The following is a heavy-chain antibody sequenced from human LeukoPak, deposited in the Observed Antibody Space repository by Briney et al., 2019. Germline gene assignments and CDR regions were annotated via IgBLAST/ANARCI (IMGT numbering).Heavy chain of an antibody. CDR1: GYTFTSYD. Sequence: ASLKVSCKASGYTFTSYDINWVRQATGQGLEWMGWRNPNSGNTGYAQKFPGRVTITRNTSISTAYMELSSLRSEDTAVYYCARGERDDYSKNFDYWGQGTLVTVS. CDR2: RNPNSGNT. D-gene: IGHD4-11*01. V-gene: IGHV1-8*03. J-gene: IGHJ4*02. CDR3: ARGERDDYSKNFDY.